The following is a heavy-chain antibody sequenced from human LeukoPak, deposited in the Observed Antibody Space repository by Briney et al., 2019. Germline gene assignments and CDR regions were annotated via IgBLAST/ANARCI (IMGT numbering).Heavy chain of an antibody. V-gene: IGHV3-23*01. CDR1: GLTVSSNY. J-gene: IGHJ4*02. Sequence: GGSLRLSCAASGLTVSSNYMSWVRQAPGKGLEWVSAISGSGGSTYYADSVNGRFTISRDNSKNTLYLQMNSLRAEDTAVYYCANTYYYGSGSYYSFDYWGQGTLVTVSS. D-gene: IGHD3-10*01. CDR2: ISGSGGST. CDR3: ANTYYYGSGSYYSFDY.